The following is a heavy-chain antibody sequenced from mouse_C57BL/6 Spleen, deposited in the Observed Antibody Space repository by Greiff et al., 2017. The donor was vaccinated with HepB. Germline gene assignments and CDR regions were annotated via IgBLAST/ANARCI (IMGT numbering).Heavy chain of an antibody. D-gene: IGHD3-2*02. Sequence: EVKLVESGAELVRPGASVKLSCTASGFNIKDDYMHWVKQRPEQGLEWIGWIDPENGDTEYASKFQGKATITADTSSNTAYLQLSSLTSEDTAVYYCTRQLRLHWFAYWGQGTLVTVSA. CDR2: IDPENGDT. CDR3: TRQLRLHWFAY. CDR1: GFNIKDDY. V-gene: IGHV14-4*01. J-gene: IGHJ3*01.